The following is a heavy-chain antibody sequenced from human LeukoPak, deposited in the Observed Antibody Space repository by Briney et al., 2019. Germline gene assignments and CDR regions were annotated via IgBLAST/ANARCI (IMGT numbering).Heavy chain of an antibody. Sequence: RPGGSLRLSCAASGFTFSSYAMSWVRQAPGKGLEWVSSISSSSSYIYYADSVKGRFTISRDNAKNSLYLQMNSLRAEDTAVYYCARGGTVVTYYWGQGTLVTVSS. CDR3: ARGGTVVTYY. J-gene: IGHJ4*02. CDR2: ISSSSSYI. D-gene: IGHD4-23*01. V-gene: IGHV3-21*01. CDR1: GFTFSSYA.